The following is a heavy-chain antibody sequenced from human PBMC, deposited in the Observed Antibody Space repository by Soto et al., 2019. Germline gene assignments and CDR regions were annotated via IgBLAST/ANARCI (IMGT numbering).Heavy chain of an antibody. Sequence: QVQLQQWGAGLLKPSETLSLTCAVYGGSFSAYYWSWLRQPPGKGLEWIGEINYSGSTNYKPSLKSRVTLLVDTSKNQLSMKLSSVTAADTAMYYCARGREYYDRGAFDIWGRGTMVTVSS. CDR1: GGSFSAYY. CDR2: INYSGST. V-gene: IGHV4-34*01. D-gene: IGHD3-22*01. CDR3: ARGREYYDRGAFDI. J-gene: IGHJ3*02.